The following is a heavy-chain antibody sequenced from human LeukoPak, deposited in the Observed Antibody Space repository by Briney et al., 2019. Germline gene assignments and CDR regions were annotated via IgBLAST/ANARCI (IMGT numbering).Heavy chain of an antibody. V-gene: IGHV3-21*01. CDR1: GFTFNTYT. CDR3: VGGDSREL. CDR2: IGRSSIDK. D-gene: IGHD3-22*01. J-gene: IGHJ4*02. Sequence: GGSLRLSCTTSGFTFNTYTMNWVRQAPGKGPEWISSIGRSSIDKYYADSVRGRFTISRDNAKNSLYVQMSSLRVEDTAVYYCVGGDSRELWGQGTLVTVSS.